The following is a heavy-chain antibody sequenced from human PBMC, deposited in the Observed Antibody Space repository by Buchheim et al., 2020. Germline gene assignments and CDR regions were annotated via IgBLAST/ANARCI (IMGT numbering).Heavy chain of an antibody. CDR2: IIPIFGTA. J-gene: IGHJ5*02. V-gene: IGHV1-69*12. CDR3: ARATYYYDSSGYYQGRGSWFDP. D-gene: IGHD3-22*01. CDR1: GGTFSSYA. Sequence: QVQLVQSGAEVKKPGSSVKVSCKASGGTFSSYAISWVRQAPGQGLEWMGGIIPIFGTANYAQKFQGRVTITADESTSTAYMELSSLRSEDTAVYYCARATYYYDSSGYYQGRGSWFDPWGQGTL.